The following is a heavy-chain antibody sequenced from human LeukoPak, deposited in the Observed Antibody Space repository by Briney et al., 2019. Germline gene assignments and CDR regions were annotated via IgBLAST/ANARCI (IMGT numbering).Heavy chain of an antibody. Sequence: ASVKVSCKVSGYTLTELSMHWVRQAPGKGLEWMGGFDPEDGETIYAQKFQGRATMTEDTSTDTAYMELSSLRSEDTAVYYCAGIVAGTNWFDPWGQGTLVTVSS. D-gene: IGHD3-22*01. CDR2: FDPEDGET. V-gene: IGHV1-24*01. CDR1: GYTLTELS. CDR3: AGIVAGTNWFDP. J-gene: IGHJ5*02.